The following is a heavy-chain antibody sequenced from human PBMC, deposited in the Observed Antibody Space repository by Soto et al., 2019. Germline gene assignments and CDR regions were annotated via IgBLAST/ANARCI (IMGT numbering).Heavy chain of an antibody. CDR2: IYWDDYK. V-gene: IGHV2-5*02. CDR1: GFSLTTSGVG. CDR3: AHRGYMYGNWDHGYFDY. Sequence: QITLKESGPTRVKPAQTLMLTCTFSGFSLTTSGVGVGWIRKTPGKALEWLAVIYWDDYKRYSPSLKSRLTITKDTSKNQVVLIMAYMDPVDTATYFCAHRGYMYGNWDHGYFDYWGQGILVTVSS. D-gene: IGHD5-18*01. J-gene: IGHJ4*02.